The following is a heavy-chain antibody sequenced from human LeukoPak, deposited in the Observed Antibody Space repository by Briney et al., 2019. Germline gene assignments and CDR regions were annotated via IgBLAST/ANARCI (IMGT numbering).Heavy chain of an antibody. J-gene: IGHJ4*02. Sequence: GASVKVSCKASGYSFTRYFIHWVRQAPGQGLEWMGLIIPSDGSTSYAQKFQGRVTMTRDTSTSTVYMELSSLRSEDTAVYYCARGKVVTMVRGVIITYFDYWGQGTLVTVSS. CDR3: ARGKVVTMVRGVIITYFDY. CDR1: GYSFTRYF. CDR2: IIPSDGST. D-gene: IGHD3-10*01. V-gene: IGHV1-46*01.